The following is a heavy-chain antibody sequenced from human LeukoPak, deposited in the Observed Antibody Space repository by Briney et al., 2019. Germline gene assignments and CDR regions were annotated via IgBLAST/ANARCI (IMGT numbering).Heavy chain of an antibody. Sequence: SETLCLTCTVSGDSISSANYYWGWVRQPSGKGLEWIGSIYFSGSTYYNPSLKSRVTISVETSKVQFSLKLSSVTAADTAVYYCARDSCSSTSCRKKFDNWGQGTLVTVSS. V-gene: IGHV4-39*07. CDR1: GDSISSANYY. CDR2: IYFSGST. J-gene: IGHJ4*02. D-gene: IGHD2-2*01. CDR3: ARDSCSSTSCRKKFDN.